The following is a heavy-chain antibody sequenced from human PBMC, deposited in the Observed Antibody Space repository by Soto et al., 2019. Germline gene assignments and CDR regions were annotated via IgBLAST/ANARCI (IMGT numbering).Heavy chain of an antibody. D-gene: IGHD3-22*01. Sequence: PGGSLRLSCAASGFTFSIYWMHWVRQAPGKGLVWVSRINSDGSSTSYADSVKGRFTISRDNAKNTLYLQMNSLRAEDTAVYYCARGGFYYDSSGYYYSFDYWGQGTLVTVSS. J-gene: IGHJ4*02. V-gene: IGHV3-74*01. CDR1: GFTFSIYW. CDR2: INSDGSST. CDR3: ARGGFYYDSSGYYYSFDY.